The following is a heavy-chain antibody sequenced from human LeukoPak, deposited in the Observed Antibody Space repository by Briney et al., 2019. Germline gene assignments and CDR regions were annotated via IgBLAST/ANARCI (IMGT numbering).Heavy chain of an antibody. CDR2: IIPIFGTA. Sequence: SVKVSCKASGYTFTSYGISWVRQAPGQGLEWMGWIIPIFGTANYAQKFQGRVTITTDESTSTAYMELSSLRSEDTAVYYCARPSSYYYDSSGTSFDYWGQGTLVTVSS. CDR1: GYTFTSYG. D-gene: IGHD3-22*01. CDR3: ARPSSYYYDSSGTSFDY. J-gene: IGHJ4*02. V-gene: IGHV1-69*05.